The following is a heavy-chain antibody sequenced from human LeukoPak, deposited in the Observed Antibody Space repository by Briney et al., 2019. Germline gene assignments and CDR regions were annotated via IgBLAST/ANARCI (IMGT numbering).Heavy chain of an antibody. CDR3: ARVSGSYSIPDY. D-gene: IGHD1-26*01. V-gene: IGHV3-53*01. J-gene: IGHJ4*02. CDR1: GATVSTNY. CDR2: IYSGGST. Sequence: GGSLRLSCAASGATVSTNYMSWVRQAPGKGLEWVSVIYSGGSTYSADSVKGRFTISRDNSKNTVYLQMNSLRAEDTAVYYCARVSGSYSIPDYWGQGTLVTVSS.